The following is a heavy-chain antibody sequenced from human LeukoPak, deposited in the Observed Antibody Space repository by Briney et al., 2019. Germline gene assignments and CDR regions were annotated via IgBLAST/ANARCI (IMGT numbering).Heavy chain of an antibody. D-gene: IGHD6-25*01. Sequence: PGGSLKLSCAASGFTFSSYSMNWVRQAPGKGLEWVSYISSSCSTIYYADSVKGRFTISRDNAKNSLYLQMNSLRADDTAVYYCARFAAGGSYYYYMDVWGKGTTVTVSS. V-gene: IGHV3-48*01. CDR2: ISSSCSTI. J-gene: IGHJ6*03. CDR3: ARFAAGGSYYYYMDV. CDR1: GFTFSSYS.